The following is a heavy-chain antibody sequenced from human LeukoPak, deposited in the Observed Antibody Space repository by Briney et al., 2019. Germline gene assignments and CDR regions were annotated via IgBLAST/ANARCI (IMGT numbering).Heavy chain of an antibody. Sequence: SQTLSLTCTVSGGSISSGGYYWSWIRQHPGKGLEWIGYISHSGITRYNPSLKIRLTMSVDTSKNQFSPKLSSVTAADTAVYHCARVGSYSFDYWGRGSLVTVSA. J-gene: IGHJ4*02. CDR3: ARVGSYSFDY. CDR2: ISHSGIT. V-gene: IGHV4-61*08. CDR1: GGSISSGGYY. D-gene: IGHD6-13*01.